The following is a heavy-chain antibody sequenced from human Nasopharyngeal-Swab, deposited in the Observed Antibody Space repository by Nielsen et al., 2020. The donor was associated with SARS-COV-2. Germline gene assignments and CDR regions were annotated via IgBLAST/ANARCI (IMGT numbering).Heavy chain of an antibody. V-gene: IGHV3-48*03. CDR3: ARVGLHYYDSSGPFDY. J-gene: IGHJ4*02. CDR1: GFTFSSYE. D-gene: IGHD3-22*01. Sequence: GESLKISCAASGFTFSSYEMSWVRQAPGKGLEWVSYISSSGSTIYYADSVKGRFTISRDNAKNSLYLQMNSLRAEDTAVYYCARVGLHYYDSSGPFDYWGQGTLVTVSS. CDR2: ISSSGSTI.